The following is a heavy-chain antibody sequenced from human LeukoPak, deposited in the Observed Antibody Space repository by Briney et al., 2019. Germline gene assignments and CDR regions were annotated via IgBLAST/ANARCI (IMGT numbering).Heavy chain of an antibody. J-gene: IGHJ4*02. D-gene: IGHD6-19*01. V-gene: IGHV1-8*01. CDR3: ARRPTYSSGWTDGFDY. CDR1: GYTFTSYD. Sequence: ASVKVSCKASGYTFTSYDISWVRQATGQGLEWMGWMNPNSGYTGYAQKFQGRVTMTRNTSISTAYMELSSLRSEDTAVYYCARRPTYSSGWTDGFDYWGQGTLVTVPS. CDR2: MNPNSGYT.